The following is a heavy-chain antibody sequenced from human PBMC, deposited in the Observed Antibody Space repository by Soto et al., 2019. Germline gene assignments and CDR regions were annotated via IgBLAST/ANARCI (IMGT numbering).Heavy chain of an antibody. CDR2: IYHSGTI. CDR1: GGSISSPNFY. V-gene: IGHV4-61*05. J-gene: IGHJ4*02. D-gene: IGHD6-19*01. Sequence: ESLSLTCTVSGGSISSPNFYWSWIRQHPGKGLEWIGEIYHSGTINYNPTLKSRVTMSVDKSNNQFSLKMTSVTAADTAVYFCTRGGSGWSYYFDNWGPGTLVTV. CDR3: TRGGSGWSYYFDN.